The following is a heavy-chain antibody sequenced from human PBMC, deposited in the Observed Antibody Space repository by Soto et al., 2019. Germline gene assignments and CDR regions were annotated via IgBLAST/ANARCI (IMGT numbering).Heavy chain of an antibody. CDR3: ARSGREGGYYYYGMDV. CDR1: GYSFTDYH. J-gene: IGHJ6*02. V-gene: IGHV1-2*02. CDR2: INPNSGGT. Sequence: ASVKVSCKASGYSFTDYHIHWVRQAPGQGLEWMGWINPNSGGTNYAQKFQGRVTMTRDTSISTAYMELSRLRSDDTAVYYCARSGREGGYYYYGMDVWGQGTTVTVSS. D-gene: IGHD5-12*01.